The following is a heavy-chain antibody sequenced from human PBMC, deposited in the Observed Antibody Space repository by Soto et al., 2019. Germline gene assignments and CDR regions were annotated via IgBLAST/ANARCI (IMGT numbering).Heavy chain of an antibody. CDR3: ARTRNRWFDS. CDR2: INPSGRT. J-gene: IGHJ5*01. Sequence: SETLSLTCVVSGDSFRDYYWSWIRQSPGVGLEWIGEINPSGRTGYNPSLRGRVTLSVDTSKNQFSLTLSTMTAADTAVYYCARTRNRWFDSWGQGTLVTVSS. CDR1: GDSFRDYY. V-gene: IGHV4-34*01. D-gene: IGHD1-1*01.